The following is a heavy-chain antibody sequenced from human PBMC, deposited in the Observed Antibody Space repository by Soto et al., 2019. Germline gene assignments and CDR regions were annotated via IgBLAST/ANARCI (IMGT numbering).Heavy chain of an antibody. CDR2: IKQDGSEK. CDR1: GFTFSSYW. J-gene: IGHJ6*03. V-gene: IGHV3-7*01. CDR3: ARGSSGYTGYYYYYYMDV. Sequence: GGSLRLSCAASGFTFSSYWMSWVRQAPGKGLEWVANIKQDGSEKYYVDSVKGRFTISRDNAKNSLYLQMNSLRAEDTAVYYCARGSSGYTGYYYYYYMDVWGKGTTVTVSS. D-gene: IGHD5-12*01.